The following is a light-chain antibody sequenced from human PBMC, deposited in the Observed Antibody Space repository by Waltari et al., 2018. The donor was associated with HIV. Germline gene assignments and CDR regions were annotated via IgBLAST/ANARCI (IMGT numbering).Light chain of an antibody. Sequence: QSVLTQPPSASGTPGQRVTISCSGSSSNIGSNYVYWYQQLPGTAPKLLIYRNNRGPSGVPDRFSGSKSGTAASLAISGLRSDDEADYYCAAWDDSLSGPVFGGGTKLTVL. J-gene: IGLJ3*02. CDR3: AAWDDSLSGPV. CDR1: SSNIGSNY. CDR2: RNN. V-gene: IGLV1-47*01.